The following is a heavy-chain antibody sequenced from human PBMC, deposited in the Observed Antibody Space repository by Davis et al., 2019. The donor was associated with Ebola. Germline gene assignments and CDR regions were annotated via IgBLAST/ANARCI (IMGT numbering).Heavy chain of an antibody. D-gene: IGHD4-17*01. CDR2: IYPGDSDT. J-gene: IGHJ4*02. V-gene: IGHV5-51*01. Sequence: GGSLRLSCKGSGYSFTSYWIGWVRQLPGKGLEWMGIIYPGDSDTRFSPSFQGQVTISADKSISTAYLQWSSLRASDTAMYYCARVYYGDYAMAFDYWGQGTLVTVSS. CDR1: GYSFTSYW. CDR3: ARVYYGDYAMAFDY.